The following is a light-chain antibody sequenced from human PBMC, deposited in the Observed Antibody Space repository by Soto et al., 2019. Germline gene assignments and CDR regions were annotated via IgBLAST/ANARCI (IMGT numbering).Light chain of an antibody. Sequence: QSVLTQPASVSGSPGQSITLSCTGTSSDVGSYNLVSWYQQHPGKAPKLMIYEGSKRPSGVSNRFSGSKSGNTASLTISGLQAEDEADYYCCSYAGSSPVFGGGTKLTVL. V-gene: IGLV2-23*01. CDR1: SSDVGSYNL. CDR2: EGS. J-gene: IGLJ2*01. CDR3: CSYAGSSPV.